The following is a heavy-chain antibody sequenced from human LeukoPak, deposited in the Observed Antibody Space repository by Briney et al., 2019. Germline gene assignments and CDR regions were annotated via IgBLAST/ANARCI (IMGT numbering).Heavy chain of an antibody. V-gene: IGHV4-59*11. Sequence: PSETLSLTCTVSGGSISGHYWSWIRQPPGKGLEWIGYIYYSGSTNYNPSPKSRVTILVDTSKNQFSLKLSSVTAADTAVYYCARTNAFDIWGQGTMVTVSS. CDR1: GGSISGHY. CDR3: ARTNAFDI. CDR2: IYYSGST. J-gene: IGHJ3*02.